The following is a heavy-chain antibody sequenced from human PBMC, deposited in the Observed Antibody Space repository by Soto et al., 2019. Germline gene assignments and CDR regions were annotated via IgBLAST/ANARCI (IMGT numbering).Heavy chain of an antibody. CDR1: GFTFSSYG. J-gene: IGHJ6*02. CDR2: ISYDGSNK. D-gene: IGHD3-9*01. CDR3: AKDPTSLTGSPSAYGMDV. Sequence: QVQLVESGGGVVQPGRSLRLSCAASGFTFSSYGMHWVRQAPGKGLEWVAVISYDGSNKYYADSVKGRFTISRDNSKNTLYLQMNSLRAEDTAVYYCAKDPTSLTGSPSAYGMDVWGQGTTVTVSS. V-gene: IGHV3-30*18.